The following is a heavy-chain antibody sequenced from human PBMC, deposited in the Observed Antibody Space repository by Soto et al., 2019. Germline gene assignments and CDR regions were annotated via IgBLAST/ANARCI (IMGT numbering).Heavy chain of an antibody. CDR3: ASTYSTSWYWFDP. J-gene: IGHJ5*02. CDR1: GFSLSNAGLG. V-gene: IGHV2-26*04. D-gene: IGHD6-13*01. CDR2: IFSNDEK. Sequence: QVTVKESGPVLVKPTETLTLTCTVSGFSLSNAGLGVSWIRQPPGKALEWLAHIFSNDEKSYSTSLKSRLTSSKHTSKSQVVLTMTNMDPVDTATYYCASTYSTSWYWFDPWGQGTLVTVSS.